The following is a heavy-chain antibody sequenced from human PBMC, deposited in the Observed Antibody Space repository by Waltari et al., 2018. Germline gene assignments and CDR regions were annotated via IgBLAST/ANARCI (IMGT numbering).Heavy chain of an antibody. D-gene: IGHD4-17*01. CDR3: ARDIGLTTGFDY. Sequence: QVQLQESGPGLVKPSETLSLTCTVSGGSISSHYWSWIWQPPGKGLEWIGYIYYSGSTNYNPSLKSRVTISVDTSKNQFSLKLSSVTAADTAVYYCARDIGLTTGFDYWGQGTLVTVSS. V-gene: IGHV4-59*11. CDR1: GGSISSHY. CDR2: IYYSGST. J-gene: IGHJ4*02.